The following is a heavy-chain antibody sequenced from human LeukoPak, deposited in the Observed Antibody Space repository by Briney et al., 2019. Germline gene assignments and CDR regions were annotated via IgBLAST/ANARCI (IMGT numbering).Heavy chain of an antibody. Sequence: ASVKVSCKASGYTFTGYYMHWVRQAPGQGLEWMGWISAYNGNTNYAQKLQGRVTMTTDTSTSTAYMELRSLRSDDTAVYYCARVAVVSYYYYMDVWGKGTTVAISS. CDR1: GYTFTGYY. CDR2: ISAYNGNT. D-gene: IGHD4-23*01. V-gene: IGHV1-18*04. J-gene: IGHJ6*03. CDR3: ARVAVVSYYYYMDV.